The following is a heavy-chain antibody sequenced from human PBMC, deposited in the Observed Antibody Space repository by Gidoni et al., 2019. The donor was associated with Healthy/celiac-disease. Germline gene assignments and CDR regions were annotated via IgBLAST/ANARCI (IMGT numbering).Heavy chain of an antibody. CDR3: TTGGGYDFWSGYLRSMDV. CDR2: IKSKTDGGTT. J-gene: IGHJ6*02. CDR1: GFPFSNAW. D-gene: IGHD3-3*01. Sequence: EVQLVESGGGLVKPGGSLRLSCAASGFPFSNAWMSWVRQAPGKGLEWVGRIKSKTDGGTTDYAAPVKGRFTISRDDSKNTLYLQMNSLKTEDTAVYYCTTGGGYDFWSGYLRSMDVWGQGTTVTVSS. V-gene: IGHV3-15*01.